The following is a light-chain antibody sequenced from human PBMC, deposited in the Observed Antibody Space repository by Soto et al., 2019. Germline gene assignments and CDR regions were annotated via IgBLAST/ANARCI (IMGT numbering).Light chain of an antibody. CDR3: QQNNSWSRDN. V-gene: IGKV3-15*01. CDR2: GAS. Sequence: ETVMTQSPGTLSVSPGESATLSCRASQRVKNNFAWYQQKPGQAPRLLIYGASARATGIPARFSGSGSGTEFTHTISSLQSEDSAVYYCQQNNSWSRDNFGQVTKV. J-gene: IGKJ2*01. CDR1: QRVKNN.